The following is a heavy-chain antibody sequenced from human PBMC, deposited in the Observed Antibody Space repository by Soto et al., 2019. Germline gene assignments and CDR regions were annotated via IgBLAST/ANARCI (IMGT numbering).Heavy chain of an antibody. V-gene: IGHV1-69*01. CDR3: ATERTMVSSGYYYY. D-gene: IGHD3-22*01. J-gene: IGHJ4*02. CDR1: GGTFSSYA. Sequence: QVQLVQSGAEVKKPGSSVTVSCKASGGTFSSYAISWGRQAPGQGLEWMGGIIPIFGTANYAQKFQGRVTITADESTRTAYMELSSLRDEYTAVYYFATERTMVSSGYYYYWGQGTLVTVSS. CDR2: IIPIFGTA.